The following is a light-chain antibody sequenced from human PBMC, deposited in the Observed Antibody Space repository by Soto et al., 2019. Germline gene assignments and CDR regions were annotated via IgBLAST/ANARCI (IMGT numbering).Light chain of an antibody. Sequence: DFVLTQFPDSLAVSLGERATINCKSSQSVLYSSDNKNYLAWYQQKPGQPPKLLIYWASTRESGVPDRFSGSGSGTDFTLTISSLQAEDVAVYYCQQYYNTPRTFGGGTKVDIK. J-gene: IGKJ4*01. CDR3: QQYYNTPRT. V-gene: IGKV4-1*01. CDR1: QSVLYSSDNKNY. CDR2: WAS.